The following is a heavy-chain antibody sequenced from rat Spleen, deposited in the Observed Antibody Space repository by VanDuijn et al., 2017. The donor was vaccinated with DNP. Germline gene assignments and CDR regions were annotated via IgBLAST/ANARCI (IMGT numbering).Heavy chain of an antibody. CDR3: ARQRVMYTTATGFAY. V-gene: IGHV5S13*01. D-gene: IGHD1-6*01. J-gene: IGHJ3*01. Sequence: EVQLVESGGGLVQPGRSLKLSCEVSGFTFSNYGMAWVRQTPTKGLEWVASISTGGGNIFYRDSVKGRFTISRDNAKSCLYLHMNSLKSEDTATYYCARQRVMYTTATGFAYWGQGTLVTVSS. CDR2: ISTGGGNI. CDR1: GFTFSNYG.